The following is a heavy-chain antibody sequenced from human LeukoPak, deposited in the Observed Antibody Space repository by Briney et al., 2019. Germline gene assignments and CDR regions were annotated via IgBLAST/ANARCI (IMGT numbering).Heavy chain of an antibody. CDR2: ISSSGSTI. J-gene: IGHJ6*03. V-gene: IGHV3-48*03. CDR3: ATTHRGYYYYYMDV. Sequence: SGGSLRLSCAASGFTFSSYEMNWVRQAPGKGLEWVSYISSSGSTIYYADSVKGRFTISRDNAKNSLYLQMNSLRAEDTAVYYCATTHRGYYYYYMDVWGKGTTVTISS. D-gene: IGHD3-10*01. CDR1: GFTFSSYE.